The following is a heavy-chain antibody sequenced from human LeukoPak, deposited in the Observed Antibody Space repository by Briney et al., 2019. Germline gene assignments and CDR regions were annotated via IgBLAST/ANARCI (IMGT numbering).Heavy chain of an antibody. V-gene: IGHV4-4*02. CDR1: GGSISRSNW. D-gene: IGHD3-9*01. Sequence: PSETLSLTCAVSGGSISRSNWWSWVRQPPGKGLEWIGEIYHSGSTNYNPSLKSRVTISVDKSKNQFSLKLSSVTAADTAVYYCASLGYYDILTGSSTYAFDIWGQGTMVTVSS. CDR2: IYHSGST. J-gene: IGHJ3*02. CDR3: ASLGYYDILTGSSTYAFDI.